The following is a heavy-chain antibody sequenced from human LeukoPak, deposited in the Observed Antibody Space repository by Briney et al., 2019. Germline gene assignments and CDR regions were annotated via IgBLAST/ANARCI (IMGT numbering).Heavy chain of an antibody. Sequence: SETLSLTCTVSGGSISSSSYYWGWIRQPPGKGPEWIGSIYYSGSTYYNPSLKSRVTISVDTSKNQFSLKLSSVTAADTAVYCCARRTTVALLDAFDIWGQGTMVTVSS. V-gene: IGHV4-39*01. J-gene: IGHJ3*02. CDR3: ARRTTVALLDAFDI. CDR1: GGSISSSSYY. CDR2: IYYSGST. D-gene: IGHD4-23*01.